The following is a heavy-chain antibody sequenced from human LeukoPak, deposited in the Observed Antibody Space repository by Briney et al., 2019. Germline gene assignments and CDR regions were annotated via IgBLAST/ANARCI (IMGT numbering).Heavy chain of an antibody. CDR3: ARDRGYSTFDY. D-gene: IGHD4-23*01. CDR2: IKGDGSEI. J-gene: IGHJ4*02. CDR1: AFTFSNYW. V-gene: IGHV3-7*01. Sequence: GGSLRLSCAASAFTFSNYWMSWVRQAPGKGLEWVANIKGDGSEINYVDSVKGRFTISRDNAKNSLYLQMNSLRVDDTAVYSCARDRGYSTFDYWGQGTLVTVS.